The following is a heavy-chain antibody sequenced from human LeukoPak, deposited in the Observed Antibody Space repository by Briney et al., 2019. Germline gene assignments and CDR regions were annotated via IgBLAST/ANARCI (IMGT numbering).Heavy chain of an antibody. Sequence: GGSLRLSCAASGFTFSTYGMHGVRQAPAKGLEWVAVVWYDGSNIHYVDSVKGRFTISRDNSKSTLYLQMNSLTAEDTAVYYCARGGYSGTYFFDYWGQGTLVTVSS. CDR1: GFTFSTYG. J-gene: IGHJ4*02. D-gene: IGHD1-26*01. CDR2: VWYDGSNI. V-gene: IGHV3-33*01. CDR3: ARGGYSGTYFFDY.